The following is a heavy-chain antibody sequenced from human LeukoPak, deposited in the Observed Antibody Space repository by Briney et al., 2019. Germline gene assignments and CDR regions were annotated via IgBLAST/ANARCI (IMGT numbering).Heavy chain of an antibody. Sequence: SETLSLTCTVSGGSISSNYWSWIRQPPGKGLEWIGSIDYRGSTYYNPSLRSRVTISVHTPKNQFSLQLTSVTAADTAIYHCATTHFDVLTGSYAGFDYWGQGILVTASS. CDR3: ATTHFDVLTGSYAGFDY. J-gene: IGHJ4*02. CDR2: IDYRGST. D-gene: IGHD3-9*01. CDR1: GGSISSNY. V-gene: IGHV4-59*05.